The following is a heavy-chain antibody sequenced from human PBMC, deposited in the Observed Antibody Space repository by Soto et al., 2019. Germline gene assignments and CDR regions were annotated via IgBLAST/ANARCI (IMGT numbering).Heavy chain of an antibody. CDR2: IKQDGSEK. Sequence: GGSLRLSCAASGFTFSSYWMSWVRQAPGKGLEWVANIKQDGSEKYYVDSVKGRFTISRDNAKNSLYLQMNSLRAEDTAVYYCVRVVTYTYYYDSSGYAFDYWGQGTLVTVSS. J-gene: IGHJ4*02. D-gene: IGHD3-22*01. CDR3: VRVVTYTYYYDSSGYAFDY. CDR1: GFTFSSYW. V-gene: IGHV3-7*03.